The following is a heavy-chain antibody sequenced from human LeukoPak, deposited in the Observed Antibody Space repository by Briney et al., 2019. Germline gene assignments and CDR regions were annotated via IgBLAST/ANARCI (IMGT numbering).Heavy chain of an antibody. CDR1: GFTFSSYP. CDR2: ISGSGEST. V-gene: IGHV3-23*01. CDR3: AKVSGIVVVPAALFDY. D-gene: IGHD2-2*01. J-gene: IGHJ4*02. Sequence: PGGSLRLSCAASGFTFSSYPMSWVRQAPGKGLEWVSAISGSGESTYYADSVKGRFTISRDNSKNTLYLQMNSLRAEDTAVYDCAKVSGIVVVPAALFDYWGQGTLVTVSS.